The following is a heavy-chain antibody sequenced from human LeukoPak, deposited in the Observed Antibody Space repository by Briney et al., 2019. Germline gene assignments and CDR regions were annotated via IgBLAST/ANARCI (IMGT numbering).Heavy chain of an antibody. J-gene: IGHJ6*03. CDR3: ARVTVVAYDYYYMDV. V-gene: IGHV4-34*01. Sequence: PSETLSLTCAVYGGSFSGYYWGWIRQPPGKGLEWIGSIYYSGSTNYNPSLKSRVTISVDTSKNQFSLKLSSVTAADTAVYYCARVTVVAYDYYYMDVWGKGTTVTISS. D-gene: IGHD2-15*01. CDR2: IYYSGST. CDR1: GGSFSGYY.